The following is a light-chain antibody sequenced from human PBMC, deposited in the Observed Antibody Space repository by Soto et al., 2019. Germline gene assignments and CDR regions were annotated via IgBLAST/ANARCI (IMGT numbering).Light chain of an antibody. CDR1: SSDVGGYNF. Sequence: QSALTQPPSASGSPGQSVTISCTGTSSDVGGYNFVSWLQQHPGKVPKLIMYEVGKRPSGVRDRFSGSKSGSTACLTVSGHPADYEENYYCSSSAATVYVFGTGTK. V-gene: IGLV2-8*01. CDR3: SSSAATVYV. CDR2: EVG. J-gene: IGLJ1*01.